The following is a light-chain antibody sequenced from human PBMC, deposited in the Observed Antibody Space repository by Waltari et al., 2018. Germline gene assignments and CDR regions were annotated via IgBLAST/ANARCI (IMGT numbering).Light chain of an antibody. CDR2: DVS. CDR1: SRDVGCYNY. Sequence: QSALTQPASVSGSPGQPIPISCPGTSRDVGCYNYFSWYQQHPGKAPKLMIYDVSSRPSGVSNRFSGSKSGNTASLTISGLQAEDEADYYCSSYTSTSIQFGGGTKLTVL. CDR3: SSYTSTSIQ. J-gene: IGLJ2*01. V-gene: IGLV2-14*03.